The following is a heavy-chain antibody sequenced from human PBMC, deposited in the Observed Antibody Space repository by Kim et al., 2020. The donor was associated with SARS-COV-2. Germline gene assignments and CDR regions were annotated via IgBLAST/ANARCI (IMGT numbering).Heavy chain of an antibody. CDR3: AKEGGDSGYGIDY. J-gene: IGHJ4*02. D-gene: IGHD5-12*01. Sequence: YADSVKGRFTISRDNAKNSLYLQMNSLRAEDTALYYCAKEGGDSGYGIDYWGQGTLVTVSS. V-gene: IGHV3-9*01.